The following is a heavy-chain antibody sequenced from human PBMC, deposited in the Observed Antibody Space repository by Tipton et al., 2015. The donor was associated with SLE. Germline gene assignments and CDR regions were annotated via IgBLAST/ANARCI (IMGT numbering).Heavy chain of an antibody. V-gene: IGHV3-33*08. CDR2: IWYDGSNK. CDR1: GFTFSSYG. D-gene: IGHD2-15*01. Sequence: SLRLSCAASGFTFSSYGMHWVRPAPGKGLEWVAVIWYDGSNKYYADSVKGRFTISRDNSKNTLYLQMNSLRAEDTAVYYCARDSLGYCSGGSCSRRFDPWGQGTLVTVSS. CDR3: ARDSLGYCSGGSCSRRFDP. J-gene: IGHJ5*02.